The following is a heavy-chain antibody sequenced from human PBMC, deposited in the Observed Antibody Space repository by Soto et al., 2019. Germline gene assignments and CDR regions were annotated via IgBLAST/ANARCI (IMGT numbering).Heavy chain of an antibody. CDR3: ARVVNFDWLLYPFDY. CDR1: GFTFDDYG. D-gene: IGHD3-9*01. V-gene: IGHV3-20*04. J-gene: IGHJ4*02. CDR2: INCNGGST. Sequence: EVQLVESGGGVVRPGGSLRLSCAAPGFTFDDYGMSWVRQAPGKGLEWVSGINCNGGSTGYADSVKGRFTISRDNAKKSLYLQMNSLRAEDTALYYCARVVNFDWLLYPFDYWGQGTLVTVSS.